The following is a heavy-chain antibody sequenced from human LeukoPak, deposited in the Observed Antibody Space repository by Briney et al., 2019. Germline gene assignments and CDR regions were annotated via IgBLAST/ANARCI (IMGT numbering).Heavy chain of an antibody. D-gene: IGHD5-18*01. CDR3: AKDPGYSYGSYYLDY. CDR1: GFTFSSYG. Sequence: GGSLRLSCAASGFTFSSYGMHWVRQAPGKGLEWVAVISYDGSNKYYADSVKGRFTIFRDNSKNTLYLQMNSLRAEDTAVYYCAKDPGYSYGSYYLDYWGQGTLVTVSS. CDR2: ISYDGSNK. V-gene: IGHV3-30*18. J-gene: IGHJ4*02.